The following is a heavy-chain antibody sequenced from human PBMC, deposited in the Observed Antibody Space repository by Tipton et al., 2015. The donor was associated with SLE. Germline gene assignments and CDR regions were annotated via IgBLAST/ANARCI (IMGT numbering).Heavy chain of an antibody. CDR2: INHSGST. D-gene: IGHD4-17*01. CDR1: GVSIASTSYY. J-gene: IGHJ2*01. V-gene: IGHV4-39*07. Sequence: TLSLTCTVSGVSIASTSYYWGWVRQPPGKGLEWIGEINHSGSTNYNPSLKSRVTISVDTSKNQFSLKLSSVTAADTAVYYCASSSGSMVTTWYFDLWGRGTLVTFAS. CDR3: ASSSGSMVTTWYFDL.